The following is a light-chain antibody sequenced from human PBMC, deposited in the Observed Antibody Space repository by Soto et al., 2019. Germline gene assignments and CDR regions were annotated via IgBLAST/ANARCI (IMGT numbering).Light chain of an antibody. CDR3: CSYAGRDTLYV. V-gene: IGLV2-11*01. Sequence: QSVLTQSRSGSGSPGQSVTISCTGTSTDVGGYNYVSWYQQHPGKVPKLMLYDVSKRPSGVPDRFSGSKSGNTASLTISGLQAEYEADYYCCSYAGRDTLYVFGSGTKATAL. CDR1: STDVGGYNY. CDR2: DVS. J-gene: IGLJ1*01.